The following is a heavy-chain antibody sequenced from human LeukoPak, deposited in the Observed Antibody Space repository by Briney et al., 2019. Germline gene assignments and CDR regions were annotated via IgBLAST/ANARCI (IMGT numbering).Heavy chain of an antibody. J-gene: IGHJ3*02. CDR1: GFTFSSNY. D-gene: IGHD6-13*01. V-gene: IGHV3-53*04. CDR2: IYSGGST. CDR3: ARVAAAGHVDAFDI. Sequence: GGSLRLSCAASGFTFSSNYMSWVRQAPGKGLEWVSVIYSGGSTYYADSVKGRFTISRHNSKNTLYLQMNSLRAEDTAVYYCARVAAAGHVDAFDIWGQGTMVTVSS.